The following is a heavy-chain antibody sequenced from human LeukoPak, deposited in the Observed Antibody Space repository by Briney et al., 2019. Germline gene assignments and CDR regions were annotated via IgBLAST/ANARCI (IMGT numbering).Heavy chain of an antibody. J-gene: IGHJ6*02. CDR3: ARDGKISPYSGMDV. CDR1: GGSISSYY. Sequence: SETLSLTCTVSGGSISSYYWSWIRQPAGKGLEWIGRIYTSGSTNYNPSLKSRVTMSVDTSKNQFSLKLSSVTAADTAVYYCARDGKISPYSGMDVWGQGITVTVSS. D-gene: IGHD1-26*01. CDR2: IYTSGST. V-gene: IGHV4-4*07.